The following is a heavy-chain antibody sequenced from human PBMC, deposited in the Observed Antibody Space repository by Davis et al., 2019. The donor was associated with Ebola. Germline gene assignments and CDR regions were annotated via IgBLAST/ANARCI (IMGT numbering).Heavy chain of an antibody. Sequence: PGGSLRPSCAASGFTFSSYGMHWVRQAPGKGLEWVAVISYDGSNKYYADSVKGRFTISRDNAKNSLYLQMNSLRAEDTAVYYCASSYGSGSPYYFDYWGQGTLVTVSS. CDR3: ASSYGSGSPYYFDY. CDR1: GFTFSSYG. D-gene: IGHD3-10*01. J-gene: IGHJ4*02. CDR2: ISYDGSNK. V-gene: IGHV3-30*03.